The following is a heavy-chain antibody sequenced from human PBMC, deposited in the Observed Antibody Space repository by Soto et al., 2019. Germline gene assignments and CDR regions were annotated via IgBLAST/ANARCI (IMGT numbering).Heavy chain of an antibody. D-gene: IGHD5-18*01. Sequence: SVKVSCKASGGTFSSYAISWVRQAPGQGLEWMGGIIPIFGTANYAQEFQGRVTITADESTSTAYMELSSLRSEDTAVYYCAIDSYGFNWFDPWGQGTLVTVSS. CDR1: GGTFSSYA. CDR3: AIDSYGFNWFDP. CDR2: IIPIFGTA. J-gene: IGHJ5*02. V-gene: IGHV1-69*13.